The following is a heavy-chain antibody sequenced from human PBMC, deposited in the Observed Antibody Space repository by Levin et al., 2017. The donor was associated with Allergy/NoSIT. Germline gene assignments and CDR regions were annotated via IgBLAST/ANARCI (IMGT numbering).Heavy chain of an antibody. CDR3: ARDLGGATGGYYYGMDV. J-gene: IGHJ6*02. D-gene: IGHD1-26*01. CDR2: ISSSSSTI. CDR1: GFTFSSYS. V-gene: IGHV3-48*02. Sequence: GGSLRLSCAASGFTFSSYSMNWVRQAPGKGLEWVSYISSSSSTIYYADSVKGRFTISRDNAKNSLYLQMNSLRDEDTAVYYCARDLGGATGGYYYGMDVWGQGTTVTVSS.